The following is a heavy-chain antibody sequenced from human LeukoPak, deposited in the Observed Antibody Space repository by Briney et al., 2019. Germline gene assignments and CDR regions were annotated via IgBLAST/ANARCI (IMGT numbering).Heavy chain of an antibody. D-gene: IGHD6-6*01. CDR3: ARDLGSSPSNYYYGMDV. CDR2: INPNSGGT. CDR1: GYTFTGYY. V-gene: IGHV1-2*02. J-gene: IGHJ6*02. Sequence: ALVKVSCKASGYTFTGYYMHWVRQAPGQGLEWMGWINPNSGGTNYAQKFQGKVTMTRDTSISTAYMELSRLRSDDTAVYYCARDLGSSPSNYYYGMDVWGQGTTVTVSS.